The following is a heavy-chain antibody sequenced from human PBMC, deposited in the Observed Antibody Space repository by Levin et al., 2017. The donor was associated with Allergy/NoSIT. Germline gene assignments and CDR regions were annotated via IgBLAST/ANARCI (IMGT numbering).Heavy chain of an antibody. J-gene: IGHJ4*02. D-gene: IGHD3-22*01. CDR3: AREVPLIVVAGDDY. Sequence: RASVKVSCKASGYTFTGYYMHWVRQAPGQGLEWMGWINPNSGGTNYAQKFQGRVTMTRDTSISTAYMELSRLRSDDTAVYYCAREVPLIVVAGDDYWGQGTLVTVSS. CDR1: GYTFTGYY. V-gene: IGHV1-2*02. CDR2: INPNSGGT.